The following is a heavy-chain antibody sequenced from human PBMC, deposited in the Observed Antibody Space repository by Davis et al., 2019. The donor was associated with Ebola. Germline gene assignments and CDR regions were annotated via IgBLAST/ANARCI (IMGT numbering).Heavy chain of an antibody. CDR1: GCSISSYY. CDR3: ARDVSLAAAGYGMDV. CDR2: IYYSGST. V-gene: IGHV4-59*01. D-gene: IGHD6-13*01. J-gene: IGHJ6*04. Sequence: MPSETLSLTCTVSGCSISSYYWSWIRQPPGKGLEWIGYIYYSGSTNYNPSLKSRVTISVDTSKNQFSLKLSSVTAADTAVYYCARDVSLAAAGYGMDVWGKGTTVTVSS.